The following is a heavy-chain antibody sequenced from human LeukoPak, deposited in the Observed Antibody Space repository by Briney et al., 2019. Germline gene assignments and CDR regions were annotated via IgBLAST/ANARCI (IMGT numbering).Heavy chain of an antibody. Sequence: PGGSLRLSCAASGFTFSSYAMHWVRQAPGKGLEWVAVISYDGSNKYYADSVKGRFTISRDNSKNTLYLQMNSLRAEDTAVYYCARALTRLIKGPEGYSQHWGQGTLVTVSS. CDR2: ISYDGSNK. CDR3: ARALTRLIKGPEGYSQH. CDR1: GFTFSSYA. J-gene: IGHJ1*01. V-gene: IGHV3-30-3*01. D-gene: IGHD2-8*01.